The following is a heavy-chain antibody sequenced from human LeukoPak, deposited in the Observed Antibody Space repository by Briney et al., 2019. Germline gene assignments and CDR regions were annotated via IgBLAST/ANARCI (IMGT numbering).Heavy chain of an antibody. D-gene: IGHD1-26*01. CDR2: ISSRSSFI. CDR1: GFTLRSHS. V-gene: IGHV3-21*01. J-gene: IGHJ3*02. Sequence: GGSPRLSFAASGFTLRSHSMDLIRPGPGEGLGGGSSISSRSSFIYYADSVKGRFTISRDNAKNSLYLQMNSLRAEDTAVYYCARDCIEGPCDIWGQGTMVTVSS. CDR3: ARDCIEGPCDI.